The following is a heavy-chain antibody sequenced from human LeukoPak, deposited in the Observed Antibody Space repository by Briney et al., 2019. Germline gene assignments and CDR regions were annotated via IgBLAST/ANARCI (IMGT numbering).Heavy chain of an antibody. D-gene: IGHD3-9*01. J-gene: IGHJ6*02. CDR2: IYYSGSI. V-gene: IGHV4-59*12. Sequence: SETLSLTCTVSGASISSYYWSWIRQPPGKGLEWIGDIYYSGSIKYNPSLKSRVTMSVDTSKNQFSLKLSSVTAADTAVYYCARGPRDYDILTGFQYYYYYYGMDVWGQGTTVTVSS. CDR3: ARGPRDYDILTGFQYYYYYYGMDV. CDR1: GASISSYY.